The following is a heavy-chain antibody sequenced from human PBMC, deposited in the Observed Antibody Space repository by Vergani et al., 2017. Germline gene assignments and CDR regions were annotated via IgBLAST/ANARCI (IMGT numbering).Heavy chain of an antibody. Sequence: EVQLVESGGGLVKPGRSLRLSCAASGFTFDDYAMHWVRQAPGKGLEWVSGISWNSGSIGYADSVKGRFTISRDNAKNSLYLQMNSLRAEDTALYYCAKDYYYDSSGYYFDYWGQGTLVTVSS. J-gene: IGHJ4*02. V-gene: IGHV3-9*01. CDR2: ISWNSGSI. CDR1: GFTFDDYA. D-gene: IGHD3-22*01. CDR3: AKDYYYDSSGYYFDY.